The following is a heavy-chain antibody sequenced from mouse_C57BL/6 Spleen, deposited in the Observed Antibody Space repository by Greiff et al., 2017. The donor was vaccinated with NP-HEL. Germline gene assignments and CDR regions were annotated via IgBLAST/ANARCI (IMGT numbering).Heavy chain of an antibody. D-gene: IGHD2-3*01. Sequence: VKVVESGPELVKPGASVKLSCKASGYTFTSYDINWVKQRPGQGLEWIGWIYPRDGSTKYNEKFKGKATLTVDTSSSTAYMELHSLTSEDSAVYFCARNYDGYLYYFDYWGQGTTLTVSS. J-gene: IGHJ2*01. CDR3: ARNYDGYLYYFDY. V-gene: IGHV1-85*01. CDR2: IYPRDGST. CDR1: GYTFTSYD.